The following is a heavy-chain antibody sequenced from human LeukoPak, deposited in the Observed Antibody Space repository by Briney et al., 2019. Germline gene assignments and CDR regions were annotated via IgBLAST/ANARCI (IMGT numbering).Heavy chain of an antibody. CDR2: ISGSGGST. CDR3: AKDRDGGNSNWFDP. CDR1: GFTFSSYA. D-gene: IGHD4-23*01. Sequence: GGSLRLSCAASGFTFSSYAMSWVRQAPGKGLEWVSAISGSGGSTYYADSVKGRFTISRDNSKNTLYLQMNSLRAEDTAVYYWAKDRDGGNSNWFDPWGQGTLVTVSS. V-gene: IGHV3-23*01. J-gene: IGHJ5*02.